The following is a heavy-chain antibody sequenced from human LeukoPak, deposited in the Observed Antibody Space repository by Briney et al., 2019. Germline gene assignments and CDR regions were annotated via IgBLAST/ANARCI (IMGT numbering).Heavy chain of an antibody. D-gene: IGHD1-20*01. J-gene: IGHJ4*02. CDR2: IGGSGGNI. Sequence: AETLSLTCAASGDSFIGYFWTWVRQAPGKGLEWVSVIGGSGGNIYYADSVKGRFTISRDNSKNTLYLQMNSLRAEDTAVYYCAKANGNWNDRLFDYWGQGTLVTVSS. CDR1: GDSFIGYF. V-gene: IGHV3-23*01. CDR3: AKANGNWNDRLFDY.